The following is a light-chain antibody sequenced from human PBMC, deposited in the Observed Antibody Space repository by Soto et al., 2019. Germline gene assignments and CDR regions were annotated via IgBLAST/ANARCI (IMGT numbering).Light chain of an antibody. CDR2: EVS. CDR1: SSDVGGYYY. Sequence: QSVLTQPPSASGSPGQSVTISCTGTSSDVGGYYYVSWYQQHPGKAPKLMIYEVSKRPSGVPDRFSGSKSGNTASLTVSGPQAEDEADYYCSSYAGTNTPYVFGTGTKVTVL. J-gene: IGLJ1*01. V-gene: IGLV2-8*01. CDR3: SSYAGTNTPYV.